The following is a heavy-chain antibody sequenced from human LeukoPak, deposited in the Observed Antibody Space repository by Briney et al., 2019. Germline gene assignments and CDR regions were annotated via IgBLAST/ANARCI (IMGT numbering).Heavy chain of an antibody. CDR2: SGSGSSST. D-gene: IGHD6-19*01. V-gene: IGHV3-23*01. J-gene: IGHJ4*02. CDR1: GFTFSIYA. Sequence: GGSLRLSCAASGFTFSIYAMSWVRQAPGKGLEWVSSSGSGSSSTYYADSVKSRFTISRDTSKNTLCLQMNSLRAEDTAVYYCAKEQWLGNMNYFDHWGQGTLVTVSS. CDR3: AKEQWLGNMNYFDH.